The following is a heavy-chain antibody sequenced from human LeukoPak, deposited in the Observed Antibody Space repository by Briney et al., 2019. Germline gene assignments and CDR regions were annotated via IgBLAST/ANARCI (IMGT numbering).Heavy chain of an antibody. J-gene: IGHJ4*02. V-gene: IGHV3-48*04. CDR2: ISSSGSTI. CDR1: GFTFSRHW. Sequence: GGSLRLXCAASGFTFSRHWMTWVRQAPGKGLEWVSYISSSGSTIYYADSVKGRFTISRDNAKNSLYLQMNSLRAEDTAVYYCPRGRYYDSSGPDYWGQGTLVTVSS. D-gene: IGHD3-22*01. CDR3: PRGRYYDSSGPDY.